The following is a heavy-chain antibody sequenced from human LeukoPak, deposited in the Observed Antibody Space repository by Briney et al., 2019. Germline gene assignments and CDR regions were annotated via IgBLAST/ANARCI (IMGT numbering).Heavy chain of an antibody. Sequence: PSEALSLTCTVSGGSISSYYWSWIRQPAGKGLEWIGRIYTSGSTNYNPSLKSRVTMSVDTSKNQFSLKLSSVTAADTAVYYCARVWDGYCSGGSCSDSNWFDPWGREPWSPSPQ. CDR1: GGSISSYY. CDR3: ARVWDGYCSGGSCSDSNWFDP. D-gene: IGHD2-15*01. J-gene: IGHJ5*02. V-gene: IGHV4-4*07. CDR2: IYTSGST.